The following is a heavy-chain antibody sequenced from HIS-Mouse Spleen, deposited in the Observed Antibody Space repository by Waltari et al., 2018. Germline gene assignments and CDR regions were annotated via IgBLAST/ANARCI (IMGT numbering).Heavy chain of an antibody. Sequence: QLQLQESGPGLVKPSETLSLTCTVSGGSISSSSYYWGWLRQPPGTGLEWIGSIYYSGITYYNPSRKSRVTISVDTSTNQFSLKLSAVTAADTAVYYCAREIPYSSSWYDWYFDLWGRGTLVTVSS. V-gene: IGHV4-39*07. CDR2: IYYSGIT. J-gene: IGHJ2*01. CDR1: GGSISSSSYY. D-gene: IGHD6-13*01. CDR3: AREIPYSSSWYDWYFDL.